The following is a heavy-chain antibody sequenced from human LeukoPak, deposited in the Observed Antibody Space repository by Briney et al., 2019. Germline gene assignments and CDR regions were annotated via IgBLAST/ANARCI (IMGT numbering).Heavy chain of an antibody. CDR1: GGSISSYY. Sequence: SETLSLTCTVSGGSISSYYWSWIRQPPGKGLEWIGYTYYSGSTNYNPSLKSRVTISVDTSKNQFSLKLSSVTAADTAVYYCARSPCSGGSCPDDYWGQGTLVTVSS. J-gene: IGHJ4*02. CDR3: ARSPCSGGSCPDDY. CDR2: TYYSGST. V-gene: IGHV4-59*01. D-gene: IGHD2-15*01.